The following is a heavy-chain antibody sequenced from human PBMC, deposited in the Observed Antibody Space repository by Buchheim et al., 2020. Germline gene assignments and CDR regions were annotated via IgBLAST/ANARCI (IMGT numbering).Heavy chain of an antibody. CDR1: GFTFSSYW. J-gene: IGHJ4*02. V-gene: IGHV3-7*01. Sequence: EVQLVESGGGLVQPGGSLRLSCAASGFTFSSYWMSWVRQAPGKGLEWVANIKHDGSEKYYVDSVKGRFTISRDTAKNSLYLQMNSLRAEDTAVYYCAKEGRGDYYGSGSTFDYWGQGTL. CDR2: IKHDGSEK. D-gene: IGHD3-10*01. CDR3: AKEGRGDYYGSGSTFDY.